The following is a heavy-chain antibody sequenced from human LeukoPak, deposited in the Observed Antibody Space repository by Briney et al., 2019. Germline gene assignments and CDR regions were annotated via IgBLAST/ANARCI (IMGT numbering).Heavy chain of an antibody. D-gene: IGHD5-24*01. CDR1: GFTFSSDG. Sequence: PGGSLRLSCAASGFTFSSDGMHWVRQAPGKGLEWVAFIGHDGSKKYYADSVKGRFTTSRDNSKNTLDLQMNSLRPEDTAVYYCAKSGDGYRFDYWGQGTLVSVSS. J-gene: IGHJ4*02. CDR2: IGHDGSKK. V-gene: IGHV3-30*02. CDR3: AKSGDGYRFDY.